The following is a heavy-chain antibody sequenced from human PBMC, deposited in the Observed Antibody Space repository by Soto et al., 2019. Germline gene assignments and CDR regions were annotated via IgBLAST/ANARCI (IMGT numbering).Heavy chain of an antibody. V-gene: IGHV4-30-4*01. CDR2: IYYSGST. Sequence: PSETLSLTCTVSGGSISSGDYYWSWIRQPPGKGLEWIGYIYYSGSTYYNPSLKSRVTISVDTSKNQFSLKLSSVTAADTAVYYCAREALEYCTNGVCYRGGDYWGQGTLVNVS. D-gene: IGHD2-8*01. CDR1: GGSISSGDYY. J-gene: IGHJ4*02. CDR3: AREALEYCTNGVCYRGGDY.